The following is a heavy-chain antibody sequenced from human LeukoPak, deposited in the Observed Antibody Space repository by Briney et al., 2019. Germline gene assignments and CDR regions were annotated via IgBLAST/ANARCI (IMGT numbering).Heavy chain of an antibody. CDR2: IYYSGSA. CDR3: ARVGDSSGYSVLDS. V-gene: IGHV4-59*01. CDR1: GGSISGYY. J-gene: IGHJ4*02. D-gene: IGHD3-22*01. Sequence: LETLSLTCTVSGGSISGYYWSWIRRPPGKGLEWIGHIYYSGSADYNASLKSRATMFVDTSKNEFSLTLRSVTAADTTVYYCARVGDSSGYSVLDSWGQGTLVTVSS.